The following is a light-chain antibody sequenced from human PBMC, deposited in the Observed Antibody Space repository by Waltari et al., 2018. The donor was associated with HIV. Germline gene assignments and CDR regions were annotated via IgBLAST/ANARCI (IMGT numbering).Light chain of an antibody. Sequence: QLILTQSPSASASLGASVKLTCTLSSGHSTYAIAWLQHQPEKGPRFLMKLNNDGSHTRGDGIPDRVSGSSSGAERYLTISSLQSEDEADYYCQTWDTGPWVFGGGTKLTVL. V-gene: IGLV4-69*01. CDR1: SGHSTYA. CDR2: LNNDGSH. J-gene: IGLJ3*02. CDR3: QTWDTGPWV.